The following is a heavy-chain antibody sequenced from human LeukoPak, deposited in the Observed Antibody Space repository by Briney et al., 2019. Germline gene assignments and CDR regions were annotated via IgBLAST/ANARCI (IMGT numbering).Heavy chain of an antibody. CDR3: ARALTTVTKSYFDC. J-gene: IGHJ4*02. D-gene: IGHD4-17*01. V-gene: IGHV4-4*02. CDR1: GGSISRSNW. Sequence: PSETPCLTCAVSGGSISRSNWWSWVGQPPGKGLEWIGEIYHSGSTNYNPSLKSRLNISVDKSKTQFSLKLSSVTAADTAVYHCARALTTVTKSYFDCWGQGTPVTVSS. CDR2: IYHSGST.